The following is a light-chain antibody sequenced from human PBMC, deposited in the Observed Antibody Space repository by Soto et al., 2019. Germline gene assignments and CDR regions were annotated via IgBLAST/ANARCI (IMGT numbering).Light chain of an antibody. V-gene: IGKV3-20*01. J-gene: IGKJ1*01. CDR3: QQYGSSRWT. Sequence: EIVLTQSPGTLSLSPGERATLSLRASQSVSSSYLAWYQQKPGQAPRLLIYGASSRATGIPDRFSGSGSGTDFTLTISRLEPEDFAVYYCQQYGSSRWTFGQGTKVDIK. CDR1: QSVSSSY. CDR2: GAS.